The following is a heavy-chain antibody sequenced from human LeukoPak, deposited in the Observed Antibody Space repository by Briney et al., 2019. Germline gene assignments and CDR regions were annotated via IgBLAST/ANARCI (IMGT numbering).Heavy chain of an antibody. J-gene: IGHJ4*02. Sequence: VGALRLSCAASGFTFNAYHMNWVRQAPGKGLEWVSSISSSGLYIYYADSLKGRFTISRDNAKSSLYLQMNSLRAEDTAVYYCATLRRSTYYYDSTDYYEDCWGQGTVVTVSS. CDR3: ATLRRSTYYYDSTDYYEDC. D-gene: IGHD3-22*01. CDR1: GFTFNAYH. CDR2: ISSSGLYI. V-gene: IGHV3-21*01.